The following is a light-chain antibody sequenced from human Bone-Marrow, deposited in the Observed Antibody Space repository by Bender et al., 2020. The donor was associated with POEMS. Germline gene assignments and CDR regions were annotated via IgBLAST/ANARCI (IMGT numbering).Light chain of an antibody. Sequence: QSVLTQPPSASGTPGQRVTISCSGSSSNIGTNPVNWYQQLPGTAPKLLIYINNQRPSGVPDRFSGSKSGTSASLAISGLQSEDEADYYCQSYDGSVWVFGGGTKLTVL. CDR2: INN. CDR3: QSYDGSVWV. J-gene: IGLJ3*02. CDR1: SSNIGTNP. V-gene: IGLV1-44*01.